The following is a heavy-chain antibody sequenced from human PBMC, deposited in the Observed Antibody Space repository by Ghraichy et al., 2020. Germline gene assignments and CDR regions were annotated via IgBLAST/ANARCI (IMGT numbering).Heavy chain of an antibody. CDR2: ISYSGTT. V-gene: IGHV4-30-4*01. CDR3: ARDEGVAARPPYYYGLHV. CDR1: GGSISSGDYY. J-gene: IGHJ6*02. D-gene: IGHD6-6*01. Sequence: SETLSLTCTVSGGSISSGDYYWNWIRQPPGKGLEWIGYISYSGTTYYNPSLKSRVTLSVDTSNNQFSLKLTSVTAADTAVYYCARDEGVAARPPYYYGLHVGGHGTTVTVSS.